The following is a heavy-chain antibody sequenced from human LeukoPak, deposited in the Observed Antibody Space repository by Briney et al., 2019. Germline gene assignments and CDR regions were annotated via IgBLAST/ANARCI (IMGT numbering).Heavy chain of an antibody. D-gene: IGHD2-2*01. CDR1: GGSISSYY. CDR3: ARDLVRAYCSSTSCYLGAFDI. Sequence: SETLSLTCTVSGGSISSYYWSWIRQPAGKGLEWIGRIYTSGSTNYNPSLKSRVTMSVDTSKNQFSLKLSSVTAADTAVYYCARDLVRAYCSSTSCYLGAFDIWGQGTMVTVSS. CDR2: IYTSGST. V-gene: IGHV4-4*07. J-gene: IGHJ3*02.